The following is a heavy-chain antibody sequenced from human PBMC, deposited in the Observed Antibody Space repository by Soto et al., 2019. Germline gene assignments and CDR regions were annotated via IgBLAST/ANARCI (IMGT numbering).Heavy chain of an antibody. J-gene: IGHJ5*02. Sequence: SVKVSCKASGVTFSSFTISWVRQAPGQGLEWMGRIIPILGIANYAQKFQGRVTITADKSTSTAYMELSSLRSEDTAVYYCARGARSGYNWFDPWGQGTLVTVSS. CDR3: ARGARSGYNWFDP. V-gene: IGHV1-69*02. CDR1: GVTFSSFT. CDR2: IIPILGIA. D-gene: IGHD3-3*01.